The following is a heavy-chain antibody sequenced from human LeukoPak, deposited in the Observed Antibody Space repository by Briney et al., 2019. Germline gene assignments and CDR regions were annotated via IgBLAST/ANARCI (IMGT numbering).Heavy chain of an antibody. CDR1: GFTFSSYA. J-gene: IGHJ4*02. CDR3: AKATDNYDILTGHYFDY. V-gene: IGHV3-23*01. CDR2: ISGSGGST. D-gene: IGHD3-9*01. Sequence: GGSLRLSCAASGFTFSSYAMSWVRQAPGKGLEWVSAISGSGGSTYYADSVKGRFTISRDNAKNSLYLQMNSLRAEDTALYYCAKATDNYDILTGHYFDYWGQGTLVTVSS.